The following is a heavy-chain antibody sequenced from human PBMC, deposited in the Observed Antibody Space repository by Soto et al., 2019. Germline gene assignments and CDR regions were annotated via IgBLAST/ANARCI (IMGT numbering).Heavy chain of an antibody. J-gene: IGHJ6*02. Sequence: PGGSLRLSCAASGFTFDDYAMHWVRQAPGKGLEWVSGISWNSGSIGYADSVKGRFTISRDNAKNSLYLQMNSLRAEDTALYYCAKGEQQLSYYYYGMDVWGQGTTVTVS. CDR1: GFTFDDYA. CDR3: AKGEQQLSYYYYGMDV. CDR2: ISWNSGSI. V-gene: IGHV3-9*01. D-gene: IGHD6-13*01.